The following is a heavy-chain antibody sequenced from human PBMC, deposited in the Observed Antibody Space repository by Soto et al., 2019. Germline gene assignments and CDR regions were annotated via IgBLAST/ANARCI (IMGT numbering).Heavy chain of an antibody. CDR3: ARDPIRGGVPYFFDF. Sequence: ASVKVSCKASGYTFTDYFVHWVRLAPGQGLEWMGWVNPDTGVATFPQKFQGRVTVTRDASINTDYMELTHLTSEDTGIYYCARDPIRGGVPYFFDFWGRGTQVTVSS. V-gene: IGHV1-2*02. CDR2: VNPDTGVA. J-gene: IGHJ4*02. CDR1: GYTFTDYF. D-gene: IGHD3-16*01.